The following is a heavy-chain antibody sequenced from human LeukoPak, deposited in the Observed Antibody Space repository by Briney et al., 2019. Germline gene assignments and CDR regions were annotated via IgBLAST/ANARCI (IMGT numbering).Heavy chain of an antibody. CDR1: GFTFTGYY. CDR2: INANSGDT. Sequence: ASVKVACKPSGFTFTGYYIHWVRQAPGQGLEWMGWINANSGDTNYAQKFRGWVTMTRDTSLSTAYVELSRLRSDDTAVYYCARDGATVATPFFDYWGQGTLVTVSS. J-gene: IGHJ4*02. CDR3: ARDGATVATPFFDY. V-gene: IGHV1-2*04. D-gene: IGHD4-17*01.